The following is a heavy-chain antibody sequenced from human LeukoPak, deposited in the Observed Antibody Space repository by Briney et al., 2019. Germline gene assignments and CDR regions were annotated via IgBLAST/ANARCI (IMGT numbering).Heavy chain of an antibody. CDR3: ASPSCSSTSCYTGYYYYMDV. Sequence: PGGSLRLSCAASGFTFSSYAMTWVRQAPGKGLEWVSAISGSGGSTYYADSVKGRFTISRDNAKNSLYLQMNSLRAEDTAVYYCASPSCSSTSCYTGYYYYMDVWGKGTTVTVSS. V-gene: IGHV3-23*01. J-gene: IGHJ6*03. CDR2: ISGSGGST. D-gene: IGHD2-2*02. CDR1: GFTFSSYA.